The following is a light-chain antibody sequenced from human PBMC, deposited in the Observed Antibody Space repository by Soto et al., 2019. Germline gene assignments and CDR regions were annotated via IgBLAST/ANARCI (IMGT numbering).Light chain of an antibody. Sequence: QSALTQPASVSGSPGQSITISCTGTSSIINDYNYVSWYQQHSGKAPKLMIYEVRHRPSGVSNRFSGSKSGNTASLTISGLQAEDEANYYCSSYTTSSTVVFGGGTKLTVL. V-gene: IGLV2-14*03. J-gene: IGLJ2*01. CDR2: EVR. CDR1: SSIINDYNY. CDR3: SSYTTSSTVV.